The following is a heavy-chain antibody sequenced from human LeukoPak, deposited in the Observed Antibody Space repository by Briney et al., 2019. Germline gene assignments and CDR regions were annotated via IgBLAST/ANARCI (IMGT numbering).Heavy chain of an antibody. D-gene: IGHD3-3*01. J-gene: IGHJ1*01. V-gene: IGHV3-48*01. Sequence: GGSLRLSCAASGFTFSYYSMTWVRQAPGKGLEWVSYIDSSSATTYYADSVKGRFIISRDNAKNSLFLQINSPRAEDTAVYYCAESTVWSGIFQYWGQGTLVTVSS. CDR2: IDSSSATT. CDR1: GFTFSYYS. CDR3: AESTVWSGIFQY.